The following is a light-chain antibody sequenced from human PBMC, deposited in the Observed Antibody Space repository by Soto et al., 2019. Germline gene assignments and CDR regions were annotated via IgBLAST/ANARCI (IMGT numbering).Light chain of an antibody. Sequence: ESVLISVLAAPLISKRGRTPPSCRASQSVSSYLAWYQQKPGQAPRLLIYDASNRATGIPARFSGSGSGTDFTLTISSLEPEDFAVYYCQQRSNWPRTFGQGTKVDIK. CDR1: QSVSSY. CDR3: QQRSNWPRT. V-gene: IGKV3-11*01. J-gene: IGKJ1*01. CDR2: DAS.